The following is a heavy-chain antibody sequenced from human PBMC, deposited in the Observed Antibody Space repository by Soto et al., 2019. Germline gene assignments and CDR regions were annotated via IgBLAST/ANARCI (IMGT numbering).Heavy chain of an antibody. CDR2: TSNTEINT. V-gene: IGHV3-21*04. CDR3: ARVVAAAGRLYSIDY. CDR1: GFTFSSYA. Sequence: GGSLRLSCAASGFTFSSYAMSWVRQAPGKGLEWVSGTSNTEINTKYTDSVKGRFTISRDNAKDSLYLQMNSLRTEDTAVYYCARVVAAAGRLYSIDYWGQGALVTVSS. D-gene: IGHD6-13*01. J-gene: IGHJ4*02.